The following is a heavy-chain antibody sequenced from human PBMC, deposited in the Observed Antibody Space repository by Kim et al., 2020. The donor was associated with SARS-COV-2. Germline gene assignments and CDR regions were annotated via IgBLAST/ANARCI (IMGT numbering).Heavy chain of an antibody. Sequence: GGSLRLSCAASGFTFSSYSMSWVRQAPGKGLEWVSLITGGGRLDTFYADSVKGRFTISRDNSRNTLSLQMNSLRVEDTAVYYCAKLNSDNQYGCGQGTLV. CDR2: ITGGGRLDT. CDR1: GFTFSSYS. J-gene: IGHJ4*02. D-gene: IGHD2-8*01. V-gene: IGHV3-23*01. CDR3: AKLNSDNQYG.